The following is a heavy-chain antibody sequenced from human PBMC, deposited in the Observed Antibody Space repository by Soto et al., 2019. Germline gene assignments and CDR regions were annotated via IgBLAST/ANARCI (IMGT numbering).Heavy chain of an antibody. D-gene: IGHD3-3*01. J-gene: IGHJ6*02. V-gene: IGHV5-51*01. CDR2: IYPGDSDT. Sequence: ESLKISWKGSGYTFTDYWIGWVRQLPGKGLEWMGIIYPGDSDTRYSPSFQGHVTITVDKSTSTAYLQWNTLKASDNAMYYCARNIRNFRYEYYAMDVWGQGTTVTVSS. CDR3: ARNIRNFRYEYYAMDV. CDR1: GYTFTDYW.